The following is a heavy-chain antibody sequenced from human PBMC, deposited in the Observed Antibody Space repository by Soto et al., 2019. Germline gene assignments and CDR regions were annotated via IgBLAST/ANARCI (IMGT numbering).Heavy chain of an antibody. D-gene: IGHD6-6*01. V-gene: IGHV4-39*01. CDR2: IYYSGNT. J-gene: IGHJ4*02. CDR1: GGSISSGGYY. CDR3: ASSSPFHY. Sequence: SETLSLTCTVSGGSISSGGYYWSWIRQHPGRGPEWIGSIYYSGNTYYKPSLKSRVSISIDTSRNQFSLKLTSVTAADTGVYYCASSSPFHYWGPGILVTVSS.